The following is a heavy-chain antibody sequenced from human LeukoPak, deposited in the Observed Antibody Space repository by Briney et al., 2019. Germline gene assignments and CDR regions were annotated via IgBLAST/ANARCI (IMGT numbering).Heavy chain of an antibody. J-gene: IGHJ4*02. CDR1: GGSICSSSYY. CDR2: IYYSGST. D-gene: IGHD6-19*01. V-gene: IGHV4-39*01. Sequence: PSETLSLTCTVSGGSICSSSYYWGWIRQPPGKGLEWIGSIYYSGSTYYNPSLKSRVTISVDTSKNQFSLKLSSVTAADTAVYYCARTLYSSGWYSDYWGQGTLVTVSS. CDR3: ARTLYSSGWYSDY.